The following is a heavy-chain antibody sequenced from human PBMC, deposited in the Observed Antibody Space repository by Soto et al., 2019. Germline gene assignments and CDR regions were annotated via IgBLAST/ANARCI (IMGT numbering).Heavy chain of an antibody. CDR3: ARDRLMATAGTARHYFGLDV. CDR2: IYYSGNT. V-gene: IGHV4-31*03. D-gene: IGHD5-18*01. J-gene: IGHJ6*02. CDR1: GGSIRSGGYY. Sequence: SETLSLTCTVSGGSIRSGGYYWSWVRQNPRKGLEWIGNIYYSGNTYYNPSLKSRLTISVDTSKNQFSLNLGSVTAADTAVYYCARDRLMATAGTARHYFGLDVWGQGTTVT.